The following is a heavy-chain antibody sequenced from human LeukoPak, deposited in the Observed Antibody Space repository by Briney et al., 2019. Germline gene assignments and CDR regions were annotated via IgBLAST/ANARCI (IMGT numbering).Heavy chain of an antibody. V-gene: IGHV3-7*03. CDR1: GFSFNTYA. J-gene: IGHJ6*02. D-gene: IGHD3-16*01. CDR2: INQNGNVN. CDR3: ARGGGLDV. Sequence: PGGSLRLSCAASGFSFNTYAMSWVRQAPGKGLEWVASINQNGNVNYYVDSVKGRFTISRDNAKNSLYLQMSNLRAEDTAVYFCARGGGLDVWGQGATVTVSS.